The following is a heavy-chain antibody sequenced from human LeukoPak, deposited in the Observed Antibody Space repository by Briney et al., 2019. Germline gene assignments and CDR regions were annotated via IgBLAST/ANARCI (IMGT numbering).Heavy chain of an antibody. CDR3: ARDRPCSSTSCYGYWCDP. J-gene: IGHJ5*02. V-gene: IGHV1-18*01. CDR2: ISASNGNT. D-gene: IGHD2-2*01. Sequence: ASVKVSCKASGYTFTSYGIRCVRQAPGEGLGCMGWISASNGNTNYSQKLQGRVTMTTDTPPSTAYLERRSLRPDDTAVYYCARDRPCSSTSCYGYWCDPSGQGTLVTVSP. CDR1: GYTFTSYG.